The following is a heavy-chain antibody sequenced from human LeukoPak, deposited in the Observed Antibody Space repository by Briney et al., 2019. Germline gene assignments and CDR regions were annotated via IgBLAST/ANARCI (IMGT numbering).Heavy chain of an antibody. Sequence: SETLSLTCAVSGGSISSGGYSWSWIRQPPGKGLEWIGYIYHSGSTYYNPSLKSRVTISVDRSKNQFSLKLSSVTAADTAVYYCARDGYYYYGMDAWGQGTTVTVSS. CDR3: ARDGYYYYGMDA. J-gene: IGHJ6*02. V-gene: IGHV4-30-2*01. CDR2: IYHSGST. CDR1: GGSISSGGYS.